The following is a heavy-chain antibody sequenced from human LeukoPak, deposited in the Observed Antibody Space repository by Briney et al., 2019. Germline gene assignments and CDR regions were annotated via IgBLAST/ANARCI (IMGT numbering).Heavy chain of an antibody. CDR2: IYYSGST. CDR3: ARVTGYMIEDYFDY. CDR1: GDSISSYY. D-gene: IGHD3-22*01. Sequence: SETLSLTCTVSGDSISSYYWSWIRQPPGKGLEWIGYIYYSGSTNYNPSLKSRVTISVETSKNQFSLKLSSVTAADTAVHYCARVTGYMIEDYFDYWGQGTLVTVSS. V-gene: IGHV4-59*01. J-gene: IGHJ4*02.